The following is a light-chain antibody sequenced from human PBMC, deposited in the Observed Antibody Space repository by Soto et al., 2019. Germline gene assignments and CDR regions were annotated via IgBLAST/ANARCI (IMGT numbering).Light chain of an antibody. CDR2: GAS. CDR3: QQYNNWEWT. Sequence: EIVMTQSPATLSVSPGERATLSCRASQSVSSNLAWYQQKPGQAPRLLIYGASTRATGIPARFSGSGSGTEFTLTISSLQSEDFAVYHCQQYNNWEWTFGQGTKVEI. J-gene: IGKJ1*01. CDR1: QSVSSN. V-gene: IGKV3-15*01.